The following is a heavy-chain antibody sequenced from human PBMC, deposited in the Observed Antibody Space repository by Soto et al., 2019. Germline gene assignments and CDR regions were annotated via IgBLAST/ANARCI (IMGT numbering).Heavy chain of an antibody. Sequence: GGSLRLSCAASGFTFSSYGMHWVRQAPGKGLEWVAVISYDGSNKYYADSVKGRFTISRDNSKNTLYLQMNSLRAEDTAVYYCAKFLSSDFDYWGQGTLVTVSS. D-gene: IGHD6-19*01. J-gene: IGHJ4*02. CDR1: GFTFSSYG. V-gene: IGHV3-30*18. CDR3: AKFLSSDFDY. CDR2: ISYDGSNK.